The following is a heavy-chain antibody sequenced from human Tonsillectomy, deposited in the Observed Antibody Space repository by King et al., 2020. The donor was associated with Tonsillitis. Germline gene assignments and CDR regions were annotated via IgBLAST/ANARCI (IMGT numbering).Heavy chain of an antibody. D-gene: IGHD4-17*01. Sequence: VQLQQWGAGLLKPSETLSLTCAVYGGSFSGYYWSWIRQPPGKGLEWIGEINHSGSTNYNPSLKSRVTISVDTSKNQFSLKLSSVTAADTAVYYCARDGDYVGGNWSDPWGQGTLVTVSS. CDR2: INHSGST. CDR1: GGSFSGYY. CDR3: ARDGDYVGGNWSDP. V-gene: IGHV4-34*01. J-gene: IGHJ5*02.